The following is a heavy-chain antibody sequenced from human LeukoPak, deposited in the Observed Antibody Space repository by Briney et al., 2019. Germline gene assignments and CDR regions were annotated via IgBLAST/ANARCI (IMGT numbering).Heavy chain of an antibody. D-gene: IGHD4-17*01. CDR2: LYSGGKP. J-gene: IGHJ4*02. Sequence: GGSQRLSCAASGFTVSSNCMSGVRQAPGGGVEWVSVLYSGGKPYYADSVKGRFTHSRDNSKNTLYLQMNSLRAEDTAMYYCAKCYGDYFRYLVCWVQGTLVSV. CDR1: GFTVSSNC. V-gene: IGHV3-53*01. CDR3: AKCYGDYFRYLVC.